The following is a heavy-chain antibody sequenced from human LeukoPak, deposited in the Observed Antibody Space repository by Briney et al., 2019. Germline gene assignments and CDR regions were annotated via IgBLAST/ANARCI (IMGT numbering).Heavy chain of an antibody. CDR2: ISAYNGNT. J-gene: IGHJ3*02. CDR3: ARFSRYDKGNAFDI. V-gene: IGHV1-18*01. CDR1: GYTFTSYG. Sequence: ASVKVSCKASGYTFTSYGISWVRQAPGQGLEWMGWISAYNGNTNYAQKLQGRVTMTTDTPTSTAYMELRSLRSDDTAVYYCARFSRYDKGNAFDIWGQGTMVTVSS. D-gene: IGHD3-9*01.